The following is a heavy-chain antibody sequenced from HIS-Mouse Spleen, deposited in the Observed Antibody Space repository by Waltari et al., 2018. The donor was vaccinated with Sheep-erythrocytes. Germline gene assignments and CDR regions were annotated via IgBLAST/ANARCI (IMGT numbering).Heavy chain of an antibody. CDR3: AKDIGTGLSYGMDV. CDR2: ISWNSGSI. D-gene: IGHD1-1*01. J-gene: IGHJ6*02. Sequence: WVSGISWNSGSIGYADSVKGRFTISRDNAKNSLYLQMNSLRAEETALYYCAKDIGTGLSYGMDVWGQGTTVTVSS. V-gene: IGHV3-9*01.